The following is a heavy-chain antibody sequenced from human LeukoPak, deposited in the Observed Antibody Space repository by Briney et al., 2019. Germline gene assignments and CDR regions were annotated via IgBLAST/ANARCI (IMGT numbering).Heavy chain of an antibody. CDR2: IKQDGSDK. V-gene: IGHV3-7*01. Sequence: GGSLRLSCAASGFTFSSYWLSWVRQAPGKGLEWVANIKQDGSDKYYVDSVKGRFTISRDNAKNSLYLQMNRLRAEDTAVYYCAREYCTNGVCYNQGYYFDYWGQGTLVTVSS. CDR1: GFTFSSYW. J-gene: IGHJ4*02. CDR3: AREYCTNGVCYNQGYYFDY. D-gene: IGHD2-8*01.